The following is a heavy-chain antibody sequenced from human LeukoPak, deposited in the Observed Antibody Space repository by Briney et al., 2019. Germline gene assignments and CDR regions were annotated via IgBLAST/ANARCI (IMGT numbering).Heavy chain of an antibody. J-gene: IGHJ4*02. CDR1: GFTFSTYW. D-gene: IGHD6-25*01. CDR3: ARERPGSASAFDY. V-gene: IGHV3-7*01. Sequence: GGSLRLSCAASGFTFSTYWMSWVRQAPGKGLQWVANIKHDGSEKNYVDSVKGRFTISKDNAKNSLSLQMSSLRVEDTAIYYCARERPGSASAFDYWGQGTLVTVSS. CDR2: IKHDGSEK.